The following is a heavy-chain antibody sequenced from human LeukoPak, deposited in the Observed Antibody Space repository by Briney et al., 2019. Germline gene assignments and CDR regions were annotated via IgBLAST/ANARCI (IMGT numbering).Heavy chain of an antibody. Sequence: ASVKVSCKASGYTFTSYDINWVRQATGQGLEGMGWMNPNSGNTGYAQKFQGRVTMTRDTSISTAYMELSSLRSEDTAVYYCARWGIFGVVISDWGQGTLVTVP. CDR1: GYTFTSYD. D-gene: IGHD3-3*01. CDR2: MNPNSGNT. J-gene: IGHJ4*02. CDR3: ARWGIFGVVISD. V-gene: IGHV1-8*01.